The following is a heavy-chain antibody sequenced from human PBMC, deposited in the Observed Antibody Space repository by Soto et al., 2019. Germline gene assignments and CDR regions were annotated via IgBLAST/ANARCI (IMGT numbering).Heavy chain of an antibody. Sequence: GGSLRLSCAASGFTFSDYYMSWIRQAPGKGLEWVSYISSSGRTIYYADSVKGRFTISRDNAKKSLYLQMNSLRAEDTAVYYCAREKVLYYDILNGYYFDYWGQGTLVTVSS. CDR2: ISSSGRTI. CDR1: GFTFSDYY. J-gene: IGHJ4*02. CDR3: AREKVLYYDILNGYYFDY. D-gene: IGHD3-9*01. V-gene: IGHV3-11*01.